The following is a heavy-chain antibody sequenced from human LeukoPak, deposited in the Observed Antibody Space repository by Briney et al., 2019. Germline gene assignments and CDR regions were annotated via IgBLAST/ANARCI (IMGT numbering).Heavy chain of an antibody. V-gene: IGHV3-23*01. CDR3: GNHLWRDLLSFGEGYYFGH. Sequence: PGGSLRLSCAASGFIFSNYAVSWVRQAPGTGLEWVSSISGNGETTHYADSVKGRFTISRDNSKNTLYLQKNSLRDEDTPTYFCGNHLWRDLLSFGEGYYFGHWGQGTLVTVSS. J-gene: IGHJ4*02. D-gene: IGHD3-16*01. CDR1: GFIFSNYA. CDR2: ISGNGETT.